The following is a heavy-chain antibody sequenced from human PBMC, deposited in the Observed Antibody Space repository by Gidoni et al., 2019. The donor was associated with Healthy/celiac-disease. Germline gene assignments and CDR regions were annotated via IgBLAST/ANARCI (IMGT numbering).Heavy chain of an antibody. CDR3: ARDQGAVTGPTSYYGMDV. Sequence: EVQLVESGGGLVKPGGSLRLSCAASGFTFSSYSRNWVRQAPGKGLEWVSSINSSSSYIYYADAVKGRFTISRDNAKNSLYLQMNSLRAEDTAVYYCARDQGAVTGPTSYYGMDVWGQGTTVTVSS. J-gene: IGHJ6*02. CDR1: GFTFSSYS. V-gene: IGHV3-21*01. CDR2: INSSSSYI. D-gene: IGHD4-4*01.